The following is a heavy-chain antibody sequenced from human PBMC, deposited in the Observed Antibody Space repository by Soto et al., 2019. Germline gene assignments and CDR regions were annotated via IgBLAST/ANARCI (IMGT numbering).Heavy chain of an antibody. CDR3: AKAPGPITGSIYGMDV. D-gene: IGHD1-20*01. CDR2: ISFDGVTQ. J-gene: IGHJ6*02. CDR1: GFTFSNYG. Sequence: QVQLVESGGGVVQPGRSLRLSCAASGFTFSNYGLHWVRQAPGKGLEWVAVISFDGVTQIYADSVKGRFTISRDNSKNXLHLQMDSLRVEDTAMYYCAKAPGPITGSIYGMDVWGQGTTVTVSS. V-gene: IGHV3-30*18.